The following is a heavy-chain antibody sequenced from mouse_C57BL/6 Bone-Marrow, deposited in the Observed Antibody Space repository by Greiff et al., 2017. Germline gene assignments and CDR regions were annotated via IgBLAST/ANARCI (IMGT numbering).Heavy chain of an antibody. CDR1: GYTFTDYE. D-gene: IGHD2-3*01. V-gene: IGHV1-15*01. CDR3: TKEPRWLLRRGFDY. CDR2: IDPETGGT. J-gene: IGHJ2*01. Sequence: QVQLQQSGAELVRPGASVTLSCKASGYTFTDYEMHWVKQTPVHGLEWIGAIDPETGGTASNQKFKGKAILTADKSSSTAYMELRILTSEGSAVYYCTKEPRWLLRRGFDYWGQGTTLTVSS.